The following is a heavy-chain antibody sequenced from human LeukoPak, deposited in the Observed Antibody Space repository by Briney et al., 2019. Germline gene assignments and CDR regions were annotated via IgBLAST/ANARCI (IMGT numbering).Heavy chain of an antibody. CDR1: GFTVSTYY. Sequence: GGSLRHSSAAPGFTVSTYYMTWVRQAPRKGLGCVSVFYSGGSTYYADSVKGRFTVSRDNSQNTLYLQMNSLRAEDKAMYYCARGLGYCTSTTCLLPFDYWGQGTLVTVSS. CDR3: ARGLGYCTSTTCLLPFDY. J-gene: IGHJ4*02. D-gene: IGHD2-2*01. V-gene: IGHV3-53*01. CDR2: FYSGGST.